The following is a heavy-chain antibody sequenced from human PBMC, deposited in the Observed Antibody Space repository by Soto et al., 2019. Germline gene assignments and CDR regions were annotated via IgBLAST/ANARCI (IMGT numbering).Heavy chain of an antibody. V-gene: IGHV4-4*02. CDR1: GGSISSSNW. D-gene: IGHD3-10*01. CDR3: ARCYGSGSSYYYYYGMDV. CDR2: IYHSGSN. Sequence: PSETLSLTCAVSGGSISSSNWWRWVRQPPGEGVEGSGEIYHSGSNNYNPSHKSRVTISVDKSKNQFSLKLSSVTAADTAVYYCARCYGSGSSYYYYYGMDVWGQGTTVTVSS. J-gene: IGHJ6*02.